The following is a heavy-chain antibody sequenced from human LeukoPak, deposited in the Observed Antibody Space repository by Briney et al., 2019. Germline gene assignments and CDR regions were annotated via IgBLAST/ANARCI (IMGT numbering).Heavy chain of an antibody. D-gene: IGHD4-17*01. Sequence: SETLSLTCTVSGGSISSYYWSWIRQPPGKGLEWIGYIYYSGSTNYNPSLKSRVTISVDTSKNQFSLKLSSVTAADTAVYYCARDDYGDFESFGYFDYWGQGTLVTVSS. J-gene: IGHJ4*02. CDR3: ARDDYGDFESFGYFDY. CDR1: GGSISSYY. V-gene: IGHV4-59*12. CDR2: IYYSGST.